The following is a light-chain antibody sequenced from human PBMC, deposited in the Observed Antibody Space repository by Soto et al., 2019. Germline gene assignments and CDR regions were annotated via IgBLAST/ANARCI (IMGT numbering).Light chain of an antibody. CDR2: EGS. J-gene: IGLJ3*02. CDR3: CSYAGSSTWV. Sequence: QSALAQPASVSGSPGQSITISCTGTTSDVGTYNLVSWYQQYPGEAPKLMIYEGSKRPSGISNRFSGSKSGTTASLTISGLQAEDEAEYHCCSYAGSSTWVFGGGTTVPVL. CDR1: TSDVGTYNL. V-gene: IGLV2-23*01.